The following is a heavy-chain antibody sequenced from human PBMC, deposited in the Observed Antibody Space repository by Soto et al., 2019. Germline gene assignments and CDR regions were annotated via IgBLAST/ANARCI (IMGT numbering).Heavy chain of an antibody. J-gene: IGHJ4*02. CDR1: GFTFSSYS. V-gene: IGHV3-21*01. CDR3: AIGRVSATPPAHFDH. CDR2: ISSSSSYI. D-gene: IGHD2-2*01. Sequence: GGSLRLSCAASGFTFSSYSMNWVRQAPGKGLEWVSSISSSSSYIYYADSVKGRFTISRDNAKNSLYLQMNSLRAEDTAVYYCAIGRVSATPPAHFDHWGQGTLVTVSS.